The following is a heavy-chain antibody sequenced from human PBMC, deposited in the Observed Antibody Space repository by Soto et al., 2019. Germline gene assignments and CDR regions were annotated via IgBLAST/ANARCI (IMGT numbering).Heavy chain of an antibody. Sequence: GESLKISCQGSGYSFTSYWIGWVRQIPGKGLEWMGIIYPGDSDTRYSPSFQGQVTISADKSISTAYLQWSSLKASGTAMYYCARTSAAGKYYYGMDVWGQGTTVTVSS. CDR3: ARTSAAGKYYYGMDV. V-gene: IGHV5-51*01. CDR2: IYPGDSDT. CDR1: GYSFTSYW. J-gene: IGHJ6*02. D-gene: IGHD6-13*01.